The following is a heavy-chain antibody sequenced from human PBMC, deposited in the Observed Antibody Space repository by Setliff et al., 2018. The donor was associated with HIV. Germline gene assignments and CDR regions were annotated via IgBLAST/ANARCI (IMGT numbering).Heavy chain of an antibody. D-gene: IGHD1-26*01. V-gene: IGHV4-34*01. CDR1: GGSLSGYY. Sequence: SETLSLTCAVYGGSLSGYYWRWIRQPPGKGLEWIGDVSHTGSTNYNPSLKSRVTISADTPKSQFSLKLSSVTAADTAVYYCAREGTYSGTYWVRRVASFDIWGQGTMVTVSS. J-gene: IGHJ3*02. CDR3: AREGTYSGTYWVRRVASFDI. CDR2: VSHTGST.